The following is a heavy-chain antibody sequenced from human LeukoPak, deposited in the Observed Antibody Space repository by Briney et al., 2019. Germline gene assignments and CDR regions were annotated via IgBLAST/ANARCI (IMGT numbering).Heavy chain of an antibody. CDR2: IKQDGSEK. CDR1: GFTFSSYR. Sequence: PGGSLRLSCAASGFTFSSYRMSWVRQAPGKGLEWVANIKQDGSEKYYVDSVKGRFTISRDNAKNSLYLQMNSLRAEDTAVYYCARDYYDYGDYGDYWGQGTLVTVSS. J-gene: IGHJ4*02. V-gene: IGHV3-7*01. CDR3: ARDYYDYGDYGDY. D-gene: IGHD4-17*01.